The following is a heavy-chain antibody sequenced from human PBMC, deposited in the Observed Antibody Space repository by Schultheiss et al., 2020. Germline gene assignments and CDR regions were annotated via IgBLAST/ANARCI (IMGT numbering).Heavy chain of an antibody. D-gene: IGHD1-14*01. CDR1: GFTFSSYS. CDR2: ISSSSSYI. J-gene: IGHJ4*02. V-gene: IGHV3-21*01. CDR3: ARVPSEAAGTYHFDY. Sequence: GGSLRPSCAASGFTFSSYSMNWVRQAPGKGLEWVSSISSSSSYIYYADSVKGRFTISRDNAKNSLYLQMNSLRAEDTAVYYCARVPSEAAGTYHFDYWGQGTLVTVSS.